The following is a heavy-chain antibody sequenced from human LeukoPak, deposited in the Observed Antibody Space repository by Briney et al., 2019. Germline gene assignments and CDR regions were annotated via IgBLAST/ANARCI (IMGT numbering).Heavy chain of an antibody. Sequence: ASVKVSCKASGYTFTGYYMHWVRQAPGQGLEGMGLINPSGSSTLYAQKFQGRVTMTRDMSTTTDYMELSSLRSEDTAVYYCARDQWELQSYYFDYWGQGTLVTVSS. CDR2: INPSGSST. J-gene: IGHJ4*02. D-gene: IGHD1-26*01. CDR1: GYTFTGYY. V-gene: IGHV1-46*01. CDR3: ARDQWELQSYYFDY.